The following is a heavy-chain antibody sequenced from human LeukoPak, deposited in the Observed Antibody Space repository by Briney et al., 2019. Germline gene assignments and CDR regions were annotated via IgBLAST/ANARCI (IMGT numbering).Heavy chain of an antibody. V-gene: IGHV1-46*01. CDR2: INPSGGST. CDR1: GYTFTSYY. CDR3: ARGPTAFVFDY. Sequence: EASVKVSCKASGYTFTSYYMHWVRQAPGQGLEWMGIINPSGGSTSYAQKFQGKVTMTRDTSTSTVYMELSSLRSEDTGVYYCARGPTAFVFDYWGQGTLVTVSS. J-gene: IGHJ4*02. D-gene: IGHD3-16*01.